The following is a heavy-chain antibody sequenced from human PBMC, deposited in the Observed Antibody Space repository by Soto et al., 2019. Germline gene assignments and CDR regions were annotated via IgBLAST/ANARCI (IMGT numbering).Heavy chain of an antibody. V-gene: IGHV1-3*01. CDR3: AREARQWLVYPWFDP. CDR2: INAGNGNT. Sequence: ASVKVSCKASVYTFTSYAMHWVRQAPGQRLEWMGWINAGNGNTKYSQKFQGRVTITRDTSASTAYMELSSLRSEDTAVYYCAREARQWLVYPWFDPWGQGTLVTVSS. D-gene: IGHD6-19*01. J-gene: IGHJ5*02. CDR1: VYTFTSYA.